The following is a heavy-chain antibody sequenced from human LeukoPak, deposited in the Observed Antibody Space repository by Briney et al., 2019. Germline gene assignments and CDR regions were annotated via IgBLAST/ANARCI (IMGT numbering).Heavy chain of an antibody. Sequence: PGGSLRLSCAASGFTFSSYEMNWVRQAPGKGLEWVSYISSSGSTIYYADSVKGRFTISRDNAKNSLYLQMNSLRVGDTAVYYCAKSPGGYSGPFGDWGQGTLVTVSS. J-gene: IGHJ4*02. D-gene: IGHD5-12*01. CDR2: ISSSGSTI. V-gene: IGHV3-48*03. CDR3: AKSPGGYSGPFGD. CDR1: GFTFSSYE.